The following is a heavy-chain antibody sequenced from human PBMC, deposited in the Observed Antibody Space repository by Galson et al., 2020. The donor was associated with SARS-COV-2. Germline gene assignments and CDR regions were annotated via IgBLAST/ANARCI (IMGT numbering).Heavy chain of an antibody. CDR3: VRGIGARSFDY. V-gene: IGHV3-74*01. CDR2: IQTDGGTT. CDR1: GFTFYTYW. Sequence: GGSLRLSCAASGFTFYTYWMHWVRQAPGKGLVWVSRIQTDGGTTNYADSVKGRFTASRDNAKNTLYLQMDSLTADDTAIYYCVRGIGARSFDYWGQGALVTVSS. D-gene: IGHD6-6*01. J-gene: IGHJ4*02.